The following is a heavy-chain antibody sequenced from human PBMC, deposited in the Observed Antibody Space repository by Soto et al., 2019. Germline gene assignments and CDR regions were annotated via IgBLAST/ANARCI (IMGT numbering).Heavy chain of an antibody. V-gene: IGHV4-39*07. D-gene: IGHD6-13*01. CDR2: IYSHGNT. J-gene: IGHJ4*02. CDR1: GGSISSRTYS. Sequence: SETLSLTCPVSGGSISSRTYSWGWIHQPPGKSLEWIGTIYSHGNTYSNPSLKSRVTISVDKSKNQFSLKLSSVTAADTAVYYCARAAMGGSSWPFDYWGQGTLVTVSS. CDR3: ARAAMGGSSWPFDY.